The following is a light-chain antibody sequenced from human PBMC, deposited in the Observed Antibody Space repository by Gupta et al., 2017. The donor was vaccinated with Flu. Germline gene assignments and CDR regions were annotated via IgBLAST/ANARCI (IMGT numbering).Light chain of an antibody. V-gene: IGLV2-11*01. CDR2: DVI. J-gene: IGLJ3*02. CDR3: CSYAGSYTFMV. Sequence: QSALTQPRSVSGSPGQSVTISCNGSINEIGAYNYVSWYRQFPGKGPKLMIYDVIKRPSGVPDRFSGSKSGNTASLTISGLRVEDEADYYCCSYAGSYTFMVFGGGTKVTVL. CDR1: INEIGAYNY.